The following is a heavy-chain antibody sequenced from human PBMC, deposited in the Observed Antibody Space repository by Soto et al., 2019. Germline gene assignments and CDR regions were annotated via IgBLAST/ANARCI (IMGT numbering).Heavy chain of an antibody. CDR3: TNIGHASSWYLRGGPSQTDV. D-gene: IGHD6-13*01. V-gene: IGHV1-2*02. CDR1: GYTFTDYY. Sequence: QVQLVQSGAEMKKPGASVKVSCKASGYTFTDYYVHWVRQAPGQGLEWMGWINPNSGGTHYAQKFQGRVTVTRDTSINTAYMELSGLRYDDTAVYYCTNIGHASSWYLRGGPSQTDVWGQGTTVTVSS. J-gene: IGHJ6*02. CDR2: INPNSGGT.